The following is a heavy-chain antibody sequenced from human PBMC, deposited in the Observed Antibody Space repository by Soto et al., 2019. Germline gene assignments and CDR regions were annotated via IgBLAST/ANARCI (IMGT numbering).Heavy chain of an antibody. CDR1: GFTFSTHA. CDR3: AKDPPWTVGPLAMDV. D-gene: IGHD3-3*01. CDR2: FSGSGGNI. Sequence: GGSLRLSCVASGFTFSTHAMSWVRQAPGKGLEWVSTFSGSGGNIYYAESVKGRLTISRDDSKNTLYLHMNSLRVEDTAVYYCAKDPPWTVGPLAMDVWGQGTTVTVSS. J-gene: IGHJ6*02. V-gene: IGHV3-23*01.